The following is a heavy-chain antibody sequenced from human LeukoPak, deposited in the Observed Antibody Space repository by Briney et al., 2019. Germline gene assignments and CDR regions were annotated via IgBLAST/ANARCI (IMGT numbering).Heavy chain of an antibody. CDR1: GFTFSDYS. CDR2: ISGVGSTI. J-gene: IGHJ4*02. CDR3: ARGLTTLAS. D-gene: IGHD4-23*01. Sequence: PGGSLRLSCAASGFTFSDYSMNWVRQAPGKGLEWVSYISGVGSTIYYADSVKGRFTMSRDNAKNSLYLQMNSLRGEDTAVYYCARGLTTLASGGQGTLVTVSS. V-gene: IGHV3-48*01.